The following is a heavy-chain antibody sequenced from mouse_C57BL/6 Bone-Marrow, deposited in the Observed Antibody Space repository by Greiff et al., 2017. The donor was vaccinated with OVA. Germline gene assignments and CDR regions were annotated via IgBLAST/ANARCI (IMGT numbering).Heavy chain of an antibody. CDR1: GYTFTSYW. Sequence: QVQLQQPGAELVRPGTSVKLSCKASGYTFTSYWMHWVKQRPGQGLEWIGVIDPSDSYTNYNQKFKGKATLTVDTSSSTAYMQLSSLTSEDSAVYYCARYITAVVRWYFDVWGTGTTVTVSS. V-gene: IGHV1-59*01. CDR2: IDPSDSYT. D-gene: IGHD1-1*01. CDR3: ARYITAVVRWYFDV. J-gene: IGHJ1*03.